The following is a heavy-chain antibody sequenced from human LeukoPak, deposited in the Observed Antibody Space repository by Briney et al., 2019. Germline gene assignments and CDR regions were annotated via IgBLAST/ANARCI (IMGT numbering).Heavy chain of an antibody. CDR1: GGSISSTSYY. Sequence: SESLSLTCTVSGGSISSTSYYWGWIRQPPGKGLEWIGSIYYSGTTYINPSLKSRVTMSLDTSNNHFSLRLSSVTAADTAVYYCARGSSPSYPLDYWGQGTLVSASS. J-gene: IGHJ4*02. CDR2: IYYSGTT. V-gene: IGHV4-39*02. CDR3: ARGSSPSYPLDY. D-gene: IGHD2-2*01.